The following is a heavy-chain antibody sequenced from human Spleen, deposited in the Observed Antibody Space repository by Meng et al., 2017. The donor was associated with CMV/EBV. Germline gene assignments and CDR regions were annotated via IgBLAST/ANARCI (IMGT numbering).Heavy chain of an antibody. V-gene: IGHV4-59*12. CDR3: AGTRTGTTYYYYGMDV. CDR2: IYYSGST. J-gene: IGHJ6*02. D-gene: IGHD1-7*01. Sequence: SETLSLTCTVSGGSISSYYWSWIRQPPGKGLEWIGYIYYSGSTNYNPSLKSRVTISVDTSKNQFSLRLSSGTAADTAVYYCAGTRTGTTYYYYGMDVWGQGTTVTVSS. CDR1: GGSISSYY.